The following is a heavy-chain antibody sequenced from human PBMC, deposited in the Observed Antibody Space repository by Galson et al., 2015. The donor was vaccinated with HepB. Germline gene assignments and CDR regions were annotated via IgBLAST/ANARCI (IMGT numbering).Heavy chain of an antibody. J-gene: IGHJ4*02. CDR2: IYYNGNT. D-gene: IGHD3-22*01. Sequence: ETLSLTCTVSVGSISAYAWSWVRQPPGKGLEWIGYIYYNGNTNYNPSLKSRVTMSIDTSKREFSLKLSSVTAADTAVYYCATGDYDRSGYSTVLGYWGQGTLVTVSS. CDR3: ATGDYDRSGYSTVLGY. CDR1: VGSISAYA. V-gene: IGHV4-59*01.